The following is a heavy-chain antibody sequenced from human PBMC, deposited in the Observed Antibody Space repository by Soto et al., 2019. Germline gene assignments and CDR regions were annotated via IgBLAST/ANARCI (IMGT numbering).Heavy chain of an antibody. CDR3: ATSTIAVVFSTTIDAFDI. CDR2: MNPRSGNT. V-gene: IGHV1-8*01. J-gene: IGHJ3*02. Sequence: QVQLVQSGAEVKKPGASVKVSCRASADIFSNYDINWVRQAAGQGLEWMGWMNPRSGNTGYAQEFQGRVTMTRNTSISTAYIEVSSLRSEDTAVYYCATSTIAVVFSTTIDAFDIWGQGTMVTVSS. CDR1: ADIFSNYD. D-gene: IGHD3-22*01.